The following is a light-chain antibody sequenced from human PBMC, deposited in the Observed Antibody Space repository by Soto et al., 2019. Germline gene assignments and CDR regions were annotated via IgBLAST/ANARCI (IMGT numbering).Light chain of an antibody. CDR1: QSISSW. Sequence: DIQMTQSPSILSASVVDRVTITCRASQSISSWLAWYQQKPGKAPNLLIHKASHLESGVPSRFGGSGSGTEFTLTISSLQPGDFATYYCQHYNTYPWTFGQGTKVDIK. CDR2: KAS. CDR3: QHYNTYPWT. J-gene: IGKJ1*01. V-gene: IGKV1-5*03.